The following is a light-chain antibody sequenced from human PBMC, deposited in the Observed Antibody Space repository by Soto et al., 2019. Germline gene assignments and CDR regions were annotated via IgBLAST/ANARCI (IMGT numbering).Light chain of an antibody. V-gene: IGKV1-39*01. Sequence: DIQMTQSPSSLSASVGDRVTITCRASQSISRYLNWYQQKPGKAPKLLIYAASSLQSGVPSRFSGSGSGTDFTLTIRSLQPEDFATYYCQQSYSKAFGQGTKVDIK. J-gene: IGKJ1*01. CDR1: QSISRY. CDR3: QQSYSKA. CDR2: AAS.